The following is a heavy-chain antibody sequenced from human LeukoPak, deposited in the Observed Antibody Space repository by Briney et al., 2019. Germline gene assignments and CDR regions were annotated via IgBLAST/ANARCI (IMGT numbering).Heavy chain of an antibody. Sequence: PGGSLRLSCAASGFTFSSYGMHWVRQAPGKGLEWVAVISYDGSNKYYADSVKGRFTISRDNSKNTLYLQMNSLRAEDTAVYYCAEDDSNLISLPDYWGQGTLVTVSS. D-gene: IGHD4-11*01. CDR1: GFTFSSYG. J-gene: IGHJ4*02. V-gene: IGHV3-30*18. CDR2: ISYDGSNK. CDR3: AEDDSNLISLPDY.